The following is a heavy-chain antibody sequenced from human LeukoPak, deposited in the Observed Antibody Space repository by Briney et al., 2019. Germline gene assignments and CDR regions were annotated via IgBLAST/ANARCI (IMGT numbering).Heavy chain of an antibody. J-gene: IGHJ5*02. V-gene: IGHV4-59*12. CDR3: ARGHYLRDWFDP. D-gene: IGHD2/OR15-2a*01. CDR1: GGSISSYY. CDR2: IYYSGST. Sequence: SETLSLTCTVSGGSISSYYWSWIRQPPGKGLEWTGYIYYSGSTDYNPSLKSRVTISVDTSKNQFSLKLSSVTAADTAVYYCARGHYLRDWFDPWGQGTLVTVSS.